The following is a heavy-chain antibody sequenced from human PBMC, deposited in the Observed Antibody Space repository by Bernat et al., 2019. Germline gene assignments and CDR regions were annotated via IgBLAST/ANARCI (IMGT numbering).Heavy chain of an antibody. J-gene: IGHJ3*02. CDR1: AFTFSGSA. CDR3: TRPKRSDYYGSGKQDAFDI. D-gene: IGHD3-10*01. CDR2: IRRKANSYAT. Sequence: EVQLVESGGGLVQPGGSLKLSCAASAFTFSGSAMHWVRQASGKGLESVGRIRRKANSYATGYGASVKGRFTISRDDSKNAAYLQMNSLKTEDTAVYYCTRPKRSDYYGSGKQDAFDIWGQGTMVTVSS. V-gene: IGHV3-73*01.